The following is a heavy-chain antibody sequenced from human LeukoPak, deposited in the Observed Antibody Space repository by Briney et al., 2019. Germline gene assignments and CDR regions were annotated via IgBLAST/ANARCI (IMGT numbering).Heavy chain of an antibody. Sequence: KPSETLSLTCTVSGGSISSYYWSWIRQPPGGGLEWIGHIYYSGSTKYNPSLKSRVTISVDTSKNQFSLKLSSVTAADTAVYYCARHPSHYFDYWGQGTLVTVSS. J-gene: IGHJ4*02. V-gene: IGHV4-59*08. CDR1: GGSISSYY. CDR3: ARHPSHYFDY. D-gene: IGHD2-2*01. CDR2: IYYSGST.